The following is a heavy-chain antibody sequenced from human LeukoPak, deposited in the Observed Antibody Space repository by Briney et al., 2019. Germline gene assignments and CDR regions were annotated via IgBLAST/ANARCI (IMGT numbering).Heavy chain of an antibody. J-gene: IGHJ4*03. D-gene: IGHD1-26*01. CDR3: AREKYSGSYYDY. Sequence: GGSLRLSCAASGFIFSVYRMNWVRQAPGKGLEWLSYISSGSSIIYYADSVKGRFTVSRDDAKNSLFLQWNSLRVEDTAVYYCAREKYSGSYYDYWGHGTLVTVSS. CDR2: ISSGSSII. V-gene: IGHV3-48*01. CDR1: GFIFSVYR.